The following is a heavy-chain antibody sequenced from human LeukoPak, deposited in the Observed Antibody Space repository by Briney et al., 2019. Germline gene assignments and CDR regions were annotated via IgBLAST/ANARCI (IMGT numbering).Heavy chain of an antibody. CDR2: ISSSSSTI. CDR3: ARDADSSSWSMYYYYGMDV. D-gene: IGHD6-13*01. CDR1: GFTFSDYY. V-gene: IGHV3-11*04. Sequence: PGGSLRLSCAGSGFTFSDYYMSWIRQAPGKGLEWVSYISSSSSTIYYADSVKGRFTISRDNAKNSLYLQMNSLRAEDTAVYYCARDADSSSWSMYYYYGMDVWGQGTTVTVSS. J-gene: IGHJ6*02.